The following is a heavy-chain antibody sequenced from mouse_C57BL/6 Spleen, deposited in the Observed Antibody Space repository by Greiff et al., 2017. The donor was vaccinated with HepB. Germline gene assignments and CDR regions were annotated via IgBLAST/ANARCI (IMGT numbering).Heavy chain of an antibody. CDR2: ISSGGSYT. CDR3: ASLTGSY. Sequence: DVHLVESGGDLVKPGGSLKLSCAASGFTFSSYGMSWVRQTPDKRLEWVATISSGGSYTYYPDSVKGRFTISRDNAKNTLYLQMSSLKSEDTAMYYCASLTGSYWGQGTTLTVSS. V-gene: IGHV5-6*01. CDR1: GFTFSSYG. D-gene: IGHD4-1*01. J-gene: IGHJ2*01.